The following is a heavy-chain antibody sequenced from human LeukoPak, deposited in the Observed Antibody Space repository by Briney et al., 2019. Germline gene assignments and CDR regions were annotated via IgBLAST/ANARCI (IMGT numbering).Heavy chain of an antibody. D-gene: IGHD2-15*01. V-gene: IGHV4-59*08. CDR2: IYYSGST. Sequence: PSETLSLTCTVSGGSISSYYWSWIRQPPGKGLEWIGYIYYSGSTNYNPSLKSRVTISVDTSKNQFSLKLSSVTAADTAVYYCARHQRWHDWYFDLWGRGTLVTVSS. CDR1: GGSISSYY. J-gene: IGHJ2*01. CDR3: ARHQRWHDWYFDL.